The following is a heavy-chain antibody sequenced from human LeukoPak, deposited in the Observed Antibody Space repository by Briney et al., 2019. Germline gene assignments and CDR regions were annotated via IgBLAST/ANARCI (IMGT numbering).Heavy chain of an antibody. J-gene: IGHJ5*02. V-gene: IGHV1-69*02. D-gene: IGHD4-11*01. CDR1: GGTFSSYT. CDR2: IIPILGIA. Sequence: SVKVSCKASGGTFSSYTISWVRQAPGQGLEWMGRIIPILGIANYAQKFQGRVTFTADKSTSTAYMELSSLRSEDTAVYYCARAKKQGTTVTTGWFDPWGQGTLVTVSS. CDR3: ARAKKQGTTVTTGWFDP.